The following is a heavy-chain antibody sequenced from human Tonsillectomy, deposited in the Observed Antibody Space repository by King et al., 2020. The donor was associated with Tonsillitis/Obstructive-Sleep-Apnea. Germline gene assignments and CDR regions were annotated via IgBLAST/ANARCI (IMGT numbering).Heavy chain of an antibody. Sequence: QLVQSGAEVKKPGESLKISCKGSGYSFTTYWIGWVRQMPGKGLEWMGIIYPGDSDTTYSPSFQAQVTISADKPISTAYLTGSTLKASDTAMYYCARRSYGGSEYFFDYWGQGTLVTVSS. V-gene: IGHV5-51*01. CDR3: ARRSYGGSEYFFDY. D-gene: IGHD5-12*01. J-gene: IGHJ4*02. CDR1: GYSFTTYW. CDR2: IYPGDSDT.